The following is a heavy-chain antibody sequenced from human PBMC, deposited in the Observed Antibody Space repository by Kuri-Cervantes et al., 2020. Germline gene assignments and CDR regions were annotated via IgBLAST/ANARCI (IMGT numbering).Heavy chain of an antibody. D-gene: IGHD1-26*01. V-gene: IGHV3-20*04. J-gene: IGHJ4*02. CDR1: GFTFDDYG. Sequence: GGSLRLSCAASGFTFDDYGMSWVRQAPGKGLEWVSGINWNGGSTGYADSVKGRFTISRDNAKNSLYLQLDSLRDDDTAVYYCAKASGAVGSTTWGPFDFWGQGVLVTVSS. CDR2: INWNGGST. CDR3: AKASGAVGSTTWGPFDF.